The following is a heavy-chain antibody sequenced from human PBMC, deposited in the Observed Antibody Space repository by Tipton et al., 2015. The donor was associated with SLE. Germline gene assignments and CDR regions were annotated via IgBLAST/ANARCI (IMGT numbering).Heavy chain of an antibody. D-gene: IGHD1-26*01. Sequence: QLVQSGAEVKKPGASVKVSCKASGYTFTNYGINWVRQATGQGLEWMGWMNPNSGDTVYAQKFQGRVTITRNTSINTGYMELRSLTSDDTAVYYCARDRRSYYDYYYGMDVWGQGTTVTVSS. CDR1: GYTFTNYG. J-gene: IGHJ6*02. CDR3: ARDRRSYYDYYYGMDV. CDR2: MNPNSGDT. V-gene: IGHV1-8*03.